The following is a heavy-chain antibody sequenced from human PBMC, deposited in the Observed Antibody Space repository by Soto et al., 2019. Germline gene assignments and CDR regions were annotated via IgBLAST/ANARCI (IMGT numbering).Heavy chain of an antibody. CDR3: ARSTYCNGGSCYPQY. Sequence: WGSLRLSCEGPGFTFIDYGFHCVRHSPFKWLEWVAMISYDGSDRYYRDSVQGRFTISRDDSKNTVFLQMNSLRTEDTAMYYCARSTYCNGGSCYPQYWGPGTLVTVSS. D-gene: IGHD2-15*01. CDR1: GFTFIDYG. V-gene: IGHV3-30*03. J-gene: IGHJ4*02. CDR2: ISYDGSDR.